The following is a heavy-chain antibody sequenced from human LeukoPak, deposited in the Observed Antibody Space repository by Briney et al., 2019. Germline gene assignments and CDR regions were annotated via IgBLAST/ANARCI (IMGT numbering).Heavy chain of an antibody. Sequence: GGSLRLSCAVSGFPLSSYSINWVRQAPGKVLEWVSYISSSSITIYYADSVKGRFTISRHNAKNSLYLQMDSLRAEDTAVYFWATDRNWHFDYWGQGTLVTVSS. D-gene: IGHD1-1*01. V-gene: IGHV3-48*04. CDR3: ATDRNWHFDY. CDR2: ISSSSITI. CDR1: GFPLSSYS. J-gene: IGHJ4*02.